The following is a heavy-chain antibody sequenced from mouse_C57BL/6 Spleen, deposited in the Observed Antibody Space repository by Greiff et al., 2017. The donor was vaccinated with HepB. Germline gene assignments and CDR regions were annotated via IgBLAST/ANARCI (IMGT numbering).Heavy chain of an antibody. V-gene: IGHV5-9-1*02. Sequence: EVHLVESGEGLVKPGGSLKLSCAASGFTFSSYAMSWVRQTPEKRLEWVAYISSGGDYIYYADTVKGRFTISRDNARNTLYLQMSSLKSEDTAMYYCTSVYYYGSSLHFDYWGQGTTLTVSS. CDR2: ISSGGDYI. CDR3: TSVYYYGSSLHFDY. CDR1: GFTFSSYA. D-gene: IGHD1-1*01. J-gene: IGHJ2*01.